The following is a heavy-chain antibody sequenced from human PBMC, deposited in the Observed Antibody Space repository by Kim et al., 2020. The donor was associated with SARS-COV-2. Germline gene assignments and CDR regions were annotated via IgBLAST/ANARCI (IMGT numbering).Heavy chain of an antibody. CDR1: GFSFSTYW. J-gene: IGHJ4*02. Sequence: GGSLRLSCAASGFSFSTYWMSWVRQAPGKGLEWVANIKEDGSEIHSVESVKGRFTISRDNAKNSLYLQMDSLRAEDTAVYYCARGGLTMDYWGQGTLVTVSS. V-gene: IGHV3-7*01. D-gene: IGHD3-10*01. CDR3: ARGGLTMDY. CDR2: IKEDGSEI.